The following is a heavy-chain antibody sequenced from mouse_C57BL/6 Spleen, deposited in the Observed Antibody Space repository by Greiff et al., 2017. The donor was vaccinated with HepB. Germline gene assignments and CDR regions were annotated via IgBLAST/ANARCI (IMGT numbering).Heavy chain of an antibody. J-gene: IGHJ2*01. CDR3: AYGNHYFDY. CDR2: INPGSGGT. D-gene: IGHD2-1*01. CDR1: GYAFTNYL. Sequence: QVQLQQSGAELVRPGTSVKVSCKASGYAFTNYLIEWVKQRPGQGLEWIGVINPGSGGTNYNEKFKGKATQTADKSSSTAYMQLSSLTSEDSAVYFCAYGNHYFDYWGQGTTLTVSS. V-gene: IGHV1-54*01.